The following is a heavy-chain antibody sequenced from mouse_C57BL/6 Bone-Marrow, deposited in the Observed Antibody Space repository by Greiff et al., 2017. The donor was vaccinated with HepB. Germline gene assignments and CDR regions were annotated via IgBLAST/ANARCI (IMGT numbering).Heavy chain of an antibody. J-gene: IGHJ1*03. D-gene: IGHD1-2*01. V-gene: IGHV1-69*01. CDR1: GYTFTSYW. CDR2: IDPSDSYT. Sequence: VQLQQSGAELVMPGASVKLSCKASGYTFTSYWMHWVKQRPGQGLEWIGEIDPSDSYTNYNQKFKGKSTLTVDKSSSTADMQLSSLTSEDSAGYYCARDYGHWYFDVWGTGTTVTVSS. CDR3: ARDYGHWYFDV.